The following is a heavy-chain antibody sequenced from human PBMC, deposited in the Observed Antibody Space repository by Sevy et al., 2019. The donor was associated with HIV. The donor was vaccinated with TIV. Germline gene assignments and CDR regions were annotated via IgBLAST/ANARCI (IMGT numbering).Heavy chain of an antibody. D-gene: IGHD3-10*01. CDR3: AGVGSYYYGSGRLEGLWYFDL. J-gene: IGHJ2*01. CDR1: GGSIFSYY. CDR2: IYTSGST. V-gene: IGHV4-4*07. Sequence: SETLSLTCTVSGGSIFSYYWSWIRQPAGKGLEWVGRIYTSGSTNYNPSLKSRVTMSVDTSGNQFSLKLSSVTAADTAVYYCAGVGSYYYGSGRLEGLWYFDLWGRGTLVTVSS.